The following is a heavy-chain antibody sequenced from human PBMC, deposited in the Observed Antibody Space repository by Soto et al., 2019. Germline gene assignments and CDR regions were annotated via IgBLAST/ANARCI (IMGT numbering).Heavy chain of an antibody. V-gene: IGHV1-8*01. D-gene: IGHD6-6*01. Sequence: ASVKVSCRAAGYTFTGYDINWVRQATGQGLEWMGWMNPNSGNTGYAQKFQGRVTMTRNASISTAYMELSSLRSEDTAVYYCARAPYSSSLEYLQHSGQGTLVTVSS. CDR2: MNPNSGNT. CDR3: ARAPYSSSLEYLQH. J-gene: IGHJ1*01. CDR1: GYTFTGYD.